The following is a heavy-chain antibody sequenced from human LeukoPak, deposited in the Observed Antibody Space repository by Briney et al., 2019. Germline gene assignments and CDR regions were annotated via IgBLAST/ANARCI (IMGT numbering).Heavy chain of an antibody. CDR1: GYPFRSYG. D-gene: IGHD3-22*01. CDR3: ARGRGDYYGSSGNWFDP. CDR2: ISANNGNT. Sequence: ASVKVSCKGSGYPFRSYGITWVRQAPGQGLEWMGWISANNGNTNYAQKFQGRVTMTTDTSTTTAYMELRSLRSDDTAVYYCARGRGDYYGSSGNWFDPWGQGALVTVSS. V-gene: IGHV1-18*01. J-gene: IGHJ5*02.